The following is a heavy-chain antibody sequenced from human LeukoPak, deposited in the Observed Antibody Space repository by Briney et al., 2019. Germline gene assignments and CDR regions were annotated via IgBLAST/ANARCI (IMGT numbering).Heavy chain of an antibody. V-gene: IGHV4-4*02. D-gene: IGHD3-3*01. Sequence: SETLSLTCAVSGGSVTSTNWWTWVRPPPGKGLEWIGEVHLDGRTNYNPSLKSRLIMSVDLPENHISLKLSSVTAADTAVYYCAREGGFYRPLDYSGQGTLVTVSS. CDR3: AREGGFYRPLDY. CDR2: VHLDGRT. J-gene: IGHJ4*02. CDR1: GGSVTSTNW.